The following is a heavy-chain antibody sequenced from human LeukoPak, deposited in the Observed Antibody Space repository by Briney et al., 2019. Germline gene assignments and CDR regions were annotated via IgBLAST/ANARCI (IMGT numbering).Heavy chain of an antibody. V-gene: IGHV1-69*04. Sequence: SVKVSCKASGGTFDNTAVNWLRQAPGQGLEWMGRIFFSLGSGTYAQKLQGRIKISADRDTNTAYMELTNLTPEDTATYYCAQVDHDRAPYSQRGPQNWFDPWGQGTRVTVSS. CDR3: AQVDHDRAPYSQRGPQNWFDP. J-gene: IGHJ5*02. CDR2: IFFSLGSG. D-gene: IGHD2-21*01. CDR1: GGTFDNTA.